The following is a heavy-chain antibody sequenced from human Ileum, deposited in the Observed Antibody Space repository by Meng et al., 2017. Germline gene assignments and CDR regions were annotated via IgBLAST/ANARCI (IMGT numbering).Heavy chain of an antibody. J-gene: IGHJ4*02. Sequence: HLQLQESGSGLVTSSQTLSLTCTVSGGSISSSAYSCTWIRQPPGKGLEWIGYIYQVGSTNYNPSLKSRVTIFVDTSKNQFSLKLTSVTAADTAVYYCASSTSGPELNYWGQGTLVTVSS. CDR3: ASSTSGPELNY. CDR1: GGSISSSAYS. CDR2: IYQVGST. V-gene: IGHV4-30-2*01. D-gene: IGHD2/OR15-2a*01.